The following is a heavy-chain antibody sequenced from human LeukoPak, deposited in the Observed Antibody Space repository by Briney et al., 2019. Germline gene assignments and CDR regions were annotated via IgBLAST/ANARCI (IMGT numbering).Heavy chain of an antibody. CDR2: ISGSGGST. D-gene: IGHD1-14*01. Sequence: GRSLRLSCAAFGFTFDDYAMHWVRQAPGKGLEWVSGISGSGGSTYYADSVKGRFTISRDNSKNTLYLQMNSLRAEDTAVFYCAKGKYKRDAFDIWGLGTMVTVSS. CDR3: AKGKYKRDAFDI. J-gene: IGHJ3*02. CDR1: GFTFDDYA. V-gene: IGHV3-23*01.